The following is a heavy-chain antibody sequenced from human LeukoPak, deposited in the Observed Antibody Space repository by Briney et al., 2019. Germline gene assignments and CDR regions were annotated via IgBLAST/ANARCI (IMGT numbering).Heavy chain of an antibody. CDR2: MYSGGTT. D-gene: IGHD6-6*01. Sequence: SGTLSLTCTVSDGSINGYYWGWIRQPPGKGLDWIGYMYSGGTTNYSPSFKSRVTISEDTSKNQFSLKLTSVTAADTAVYYCAREGGDSSSCFDYWGQGTLVTVSS. CDR3: AREGGDSSSCFDY. V-gene: IGHV4-59*01. CDR1: DGSINGYY. J-gene: IGHJ4*02.